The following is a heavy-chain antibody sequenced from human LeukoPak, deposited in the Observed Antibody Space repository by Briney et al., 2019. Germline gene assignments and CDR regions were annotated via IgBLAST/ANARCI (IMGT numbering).Heavy chain of an antibody. CDR2: IYYSGST. Sequence: PSQTLSLTCTVSGGSISSGGYYWSWIRQHPGNGLEWIGYIYYSGSTYYNPSLKSRVTISVDTSKNQFSLKLSSVTAADTVVYYCARVKCSSTSCYTYYYSYGMDVWGQGTTVTVSS. J-gene: IGHJ6*02. CDR3: ARVKCSSTSCYTYYYSYGMDV. D-gene: IGHD2-2*01. V-gene: IGHV4-31*03. CDR1: GGSISSGGYY.